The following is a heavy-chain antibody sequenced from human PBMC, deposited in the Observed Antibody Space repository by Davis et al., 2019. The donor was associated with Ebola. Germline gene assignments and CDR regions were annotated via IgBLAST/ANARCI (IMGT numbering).Heavy chain of an antibody. CDR1: GYTFTSYA. CDR2: INAGNGNT. Sequence: AASVKVPCKASGYTFTSYAMHWVRQAPGQRLEWMGWINAGNGNTKYSQKFQGRVTITRDTSASTAYMELSSLRSEDTAVYYCARVGIAVAGTPPLDYWGQGTLVTVSS. CDR3: ARVGIAVAGTPPLDY. V-gene: IGHV1-3*01. J-gene: IGHJ4*02. D-gene: IGHD6-19*01.